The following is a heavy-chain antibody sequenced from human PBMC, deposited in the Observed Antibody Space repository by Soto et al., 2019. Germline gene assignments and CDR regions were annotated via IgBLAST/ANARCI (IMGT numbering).Heavy chain of an antibody. Sequence: ESGGGVVQPGRSLRLSCAASGFTFSSYGMHWVRQAPGKGLEWVAVISYDGSNKYYADSVKGRFTISRDNSKNTLYLQMNSLRAEDTAVYYCAKSFGGVIGSYFDYWGQGTLVTVSS. V-gene: IGHV3-30*18. CDR1: GFTFSSYG. CDR3: AKSFGGVIGSYFDY. CDR2: ISYDGSNK. J-gene: IGHJ4*02. D-gene: IGHD3-16*02.